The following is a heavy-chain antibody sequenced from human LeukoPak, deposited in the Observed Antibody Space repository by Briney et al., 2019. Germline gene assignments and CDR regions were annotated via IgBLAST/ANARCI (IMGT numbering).Heavy chain of an antibody. CDR3: ARVYYDSSGYYYEDAFDI. CDR2: INPNSGGT. CDR1: GYTFTGYY. Sequence: ASVKVSCKASGYTFTGYYMHWVRQAPGQGLEWMGRINPNSGGTNYARKFQGRATMTRDTSISTAYMELSRLRSDDTAVYYCARVYYDSSGYYYEDAFDIWGQGTMVTVSS. D-gene: IGHD3-22*01. V-gene: IGHV1-2*06. J-gene: IGHJ3*02.